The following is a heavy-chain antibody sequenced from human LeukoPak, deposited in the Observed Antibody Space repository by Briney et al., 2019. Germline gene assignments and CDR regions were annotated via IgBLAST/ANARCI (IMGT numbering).Heavy chain of an antibody. J-gene: IGHJ4*02. Sequence: SETLSLTCTVSGYSISSGYYWGWIRQPPGKGLEWIGSIYHSGSTYYNPSLKSRVTISVDTSKNQFSLKLSSVTAADTAVYYCARASESGYDYYYFDYWGQGTLVTVSS. CDR2: IYHSGST. CDR3: ARASESGYDYYYFDY. CDR1: GYSISSGYY. D-gene: IGHD5-12*01. V-gene: IGHV4-38-2*02.